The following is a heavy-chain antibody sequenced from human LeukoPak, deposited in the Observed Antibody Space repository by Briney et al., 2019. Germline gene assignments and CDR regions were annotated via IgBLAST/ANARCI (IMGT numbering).Heavy chain of an antibody. CDR2: INHSGST. D-gene: IGHD2-15*01. CDR1: GGSFSGYY. V-gene: IGHV4-34*01. J-gene: IGHJ4*02. Sequence: SETLSLTCAVYGGSFSGYYWSWIRQPPGKGLEWIGEINHSGSTNYNPSLKSRVTISVDTSKNQFSLKLSSVTAADTAVYYCAAYCSGGSCSYWGQGTLVTVSS. CDR3: AAYCSGGSCSY.